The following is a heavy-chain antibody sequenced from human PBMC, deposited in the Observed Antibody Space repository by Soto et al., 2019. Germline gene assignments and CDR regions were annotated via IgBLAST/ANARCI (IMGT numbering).Heavy chain of an antibody. D-gene: IGHD2-21*01. V-gene: IGHV1-3*01. CDR1: GYTFTSYA. J-gene: IGHJ6*02. CDR3: ARETLSCCSVVYYYGMDV. Sequence: ASVKVSCKASGYTFTSYAIHWVRQAPGQRLEWMGWINAGNGNTKYSQKFQGRVTITRDTSASTAYMDLSSLRPEDTAVYYCARETLSCCSVVYYYGMDVWGQGTTVTVAS. CDR2: INAGNGNT.